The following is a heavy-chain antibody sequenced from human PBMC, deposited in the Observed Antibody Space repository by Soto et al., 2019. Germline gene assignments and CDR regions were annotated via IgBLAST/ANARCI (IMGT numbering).Heavy chain of an antibody. CDR3: ARSYMVRGVIHDY. J-gene: IGHJ4*02. CDR2: IDPSDSYT. V-gene: IGHV5-10-1*01. Sequence: PGQSLKISCKGSGYSFTSYWSSWVLQMPGKGLAWMGRIDPSDSYTNYGPYFPGHVTISADKSISTAYLQWSSLKASDTAMYYCARSYMVRGVIHDYWGQGTLVTVSS. D-gene: IGHD3-10*01. CDR1: GYSFTSYW.